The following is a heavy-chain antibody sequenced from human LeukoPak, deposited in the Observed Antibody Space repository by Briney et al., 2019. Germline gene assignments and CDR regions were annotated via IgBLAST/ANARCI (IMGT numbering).Heavy chain of an antibody. CDR1: GYGFTSYW. J-gene: IGHJ4*02. CDR3: ARYAAALDY. CDR2: IYPGDSDT. V-gene: IGHV5-51*01. D-gene: IGHD6-13*01. Sequence: PGESLKISCKDSGYGFTSYWIGWVRQMPGKGLEWMGIIYPGDSDTRYSPSFRGQVTISVDKSINTAYLQWSSLKASDTAMYYCARYAAALDYWGQGTLVTVSS.